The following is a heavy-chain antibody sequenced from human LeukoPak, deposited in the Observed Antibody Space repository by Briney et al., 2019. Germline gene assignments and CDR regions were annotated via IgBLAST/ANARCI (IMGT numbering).Heavy chain of an antibody. CDR1: GFTFSTYA. V-gene: IGHV3-23*01. Sequence: PGGSLRLSCAVSGFTFSTYAMSWVRQAPGKGLEWVSGITGSGGSTFDVDSVKGRFTISRDNSKNTLYLQMNSLRAEDTAVYYCAKDRARYGSGTNDAFDIWGQGTMVTVSS. CDR2: ITGSGGST. J-gene: IGHJ3*02. CDR3: AKDRARYGSGTNDAFDI. D-gene: IGHD3-10*01.